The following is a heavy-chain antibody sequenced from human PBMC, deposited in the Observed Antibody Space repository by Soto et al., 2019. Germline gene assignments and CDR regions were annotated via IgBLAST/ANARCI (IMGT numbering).Heavy chain of an antibody. CDR2: IYDSGST. CDR3: ARDNCVGN. J-gene: IGHJ4*02. V-gene: IGHV4-30-4*01. Sequence: QVQLQESGPGLVKPSQTMSLTCTVSGGSISSGDYYWSWIRQPPGKGLEWIGYIYDSGSTDYNSSHKSRANITIDTSKNQYSLKPTSVTAADTAVYYCARDNCVGNWGQGTLGTVSS. CDR1: GGSISSGDYY. D-gene: IGHD1-20*01.